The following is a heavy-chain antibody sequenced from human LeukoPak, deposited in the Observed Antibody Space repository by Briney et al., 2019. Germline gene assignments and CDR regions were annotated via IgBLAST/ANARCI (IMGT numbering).Heavy chain of an antibody. D-gene: IGHD2-2*01. CDR3: ASRVVPAATFDY. Sequence: SETLSLTCTVSGGSTSSSSYYWGWIRQPPGKGLEWIGSIYYSGSTYYNPSLKSRVTISVDTSKNQFSLKLSSVTAADTAVYYCASRVVPAATFDYWGQGTLVTVSS. J-gene: IGHJ4*02. CDR1: GGSTSSSSYY. CDR2: IYYSGST. V-gene: IGHV4-39*07.